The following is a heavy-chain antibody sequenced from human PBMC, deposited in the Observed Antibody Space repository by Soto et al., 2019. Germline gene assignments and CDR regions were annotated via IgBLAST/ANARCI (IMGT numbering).Heavy chain of an antibody. CDR1: GYTFSRYG. CDR2: INGNTGHT. Sequence: QVQLVQSGAEVREPGASVKVSCKTSGYTFSRYGITWVRQAPGQGLEWMGWINGNTGHTIYAMNLEDRFTISTDRSKSTDYMELRSLKSDDTAVDYCARERKWEPLPYWGQGTLVTVS. V-gene: IGHV1-18*01. J-gene: IGHJ4*02. CDR3: ARERKWEPLPY. D-gene: IGHD1-26*01.